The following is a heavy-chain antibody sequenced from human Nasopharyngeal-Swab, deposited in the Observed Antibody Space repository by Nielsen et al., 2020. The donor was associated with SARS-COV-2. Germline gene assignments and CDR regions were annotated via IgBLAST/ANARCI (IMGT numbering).Heavy chain of an antibody. J-gene: IGHJ4*02. CDR1: AFAFTTSA. CDR3: AADPGLQVYY. Sequence: SVKVSCKASAFAFTTSAVQWVRQARGQRLALIGWIAVGTGKTNYARNFQERVTLTRDMSTSTAYMELSNLRPEDTAVYYCAADPGLQVYYWGQGTPIIVSS. V-gene: IGHV1-58*01. D-gene: IGHD4-11*01. CDR2: IAVGTGKT.